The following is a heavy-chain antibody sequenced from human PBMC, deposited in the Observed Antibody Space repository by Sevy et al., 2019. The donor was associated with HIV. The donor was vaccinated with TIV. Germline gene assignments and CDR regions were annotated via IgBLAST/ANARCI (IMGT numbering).Heavy chain of an antibody. Sequence: GGSLRLSCAASGFTFSSYWMHWVRQAPGKGLVWVSRVNSDGSSTSYADSVKGRFTISRDNAKNTLYLQMNSLRAEDTAVYYCARGAAGRTFDYWGQGTLVTVSS. V-gene: IGHV3-74*01. CDR2: VNSDGSST. J-gene: IGHJ4*02. CDR3: ARGAAGRTFDY. CDR1: GFTFSSYW.